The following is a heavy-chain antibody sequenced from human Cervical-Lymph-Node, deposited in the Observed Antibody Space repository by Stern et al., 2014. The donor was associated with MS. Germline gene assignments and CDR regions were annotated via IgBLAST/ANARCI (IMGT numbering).Heavy chain of an antibody. V-gene: IGHV4-59*08. Sequence: VQLVESGPGLVKPSETLSLTCSVSGGSISSYYWNWIRQPPGKGLEWIANVHYSGTTNYNPSLKSRVTILPDTSMNKTSLKMTSVPAADTAVYYCAGSGTYYPDYWGQGILVTVSS. D-gene: IGHD3-3*01. CDR2: VHYSGTT. J-gene: IGHJ4*02. CDR1: GGSISSYY. CDR3: AGSGTYYPDY.